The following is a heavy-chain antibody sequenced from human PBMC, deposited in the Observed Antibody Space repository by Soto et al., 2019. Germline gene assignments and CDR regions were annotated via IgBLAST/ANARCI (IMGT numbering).Heavy chain of an antibody. CDR3: ARGPHSYYFDY. J-gene: IGHJ4*02. CDR2: ISSNGGST. V-gene: IGHV3-64*01. CDR1: GFTFSSYA. Sequence: EVQLVESGGGLVQPGGSLRLSCAASGFTFSSYAMHWVRQAPGKGLEYVSAISSNGGSTYYANSVKGRFTISRDNSKNTLYLQMGGLRAEDMAVYYCARGPHSYYFDYWGQGTLVTVSS.